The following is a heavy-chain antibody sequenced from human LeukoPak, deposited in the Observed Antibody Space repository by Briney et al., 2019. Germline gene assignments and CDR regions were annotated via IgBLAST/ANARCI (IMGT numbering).Heavy chain of an antibody. D-gene: IGHD1-26*01. J-gene: IGHJ6*02. V-gene: IGHV1-18*01. CDR1: GYTFTSYG. Sequence: ASVKVSCKASGYTFTSYGISWVRQAPGQGLEWMGWISAYNGNTNYAQKLQGRVTMTTDTSTSTAYTELRSLRSDDTAVYYCARERLSPLGYYGMDVWGQGTTVTVSS. CDR3: ARERLSPLGYYGMDV. CDR2: ISAYNGNT.